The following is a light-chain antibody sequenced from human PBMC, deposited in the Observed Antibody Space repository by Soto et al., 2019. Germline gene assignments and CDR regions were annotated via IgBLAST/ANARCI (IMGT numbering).Light chain of an antibody. J-gene: IGKJ3*01. CDR1: HDIGNS. Sequence: DIQMTQSPPSLSASVGDKVTITCQASHDIGNSLNWYQDKPGQPPKLVIYDAYNLETGVPSTFSGNGYGTDFTFTISSLQPEDIATYYCQKSDHLPLFGPGTKWIS. V-gene: IGKV1-33*01. CDR2: DAY. CDR3: QKSDHLPL.